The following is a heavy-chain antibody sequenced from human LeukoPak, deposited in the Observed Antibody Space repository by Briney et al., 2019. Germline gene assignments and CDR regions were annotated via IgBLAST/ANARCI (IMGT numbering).Heavy chain of an antibody. CDR3: AREFGELLSNWFDP. Sequence: ASVKVSCKASGYTFTDDYVHWVRQAPGQGLEWMGWINPNSGGTNYAQKFQGRVTMTRDTSISTAYMELSRLRSDDTAVYYCAREFGELLSNWFDPWGQGTLVTVSS. J-gene: IGHJ5*02. CDR2: INPNSGGT. D-gene: IGHD3-10*01. V-gene: IGHV1-2*02. CDR1: GYTFTDDY.